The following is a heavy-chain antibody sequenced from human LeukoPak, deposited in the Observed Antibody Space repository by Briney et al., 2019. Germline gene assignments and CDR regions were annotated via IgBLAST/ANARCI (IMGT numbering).Heavy chain of an antibody. CDR1: GFTVSSNY. D-gene: IGHD7-27*01. V-gene: IGHV3-66*02. J-gene: IGHJ2*01. CDR3: ARDQPSANWGSHGYFGL. CDR2: IYSGGST. Sequence: PGGSLRLSCAASGFTVSSNYMSWVRQAPGKGLEWVSVIYSGGSTYYADSVKGRFTISRDNSKNTLYLQMNSLRAEDTAVYYCARDQPSANWGSHGYFGLWGRGTLVTVSS.